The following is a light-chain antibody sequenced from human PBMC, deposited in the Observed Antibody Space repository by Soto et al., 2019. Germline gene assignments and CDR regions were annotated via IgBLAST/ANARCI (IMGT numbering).Light chain of an antibody. CDR2: GAS. CDR1: QSVSSY. J-gene: IGKJ1*01. V-gene: IGKV3-20*01. CDR3: QQYSSPPRM. Sequence: EIVLTQSPGSLSLSPGERATLSCRASQSVSSYLAWYQQKPGQAPRLLIYGASSRATGFPDRFSGSGSGTDFSLTISRLEPEDSAVYYCQQYSSPPRMFGQGTKVDIK.